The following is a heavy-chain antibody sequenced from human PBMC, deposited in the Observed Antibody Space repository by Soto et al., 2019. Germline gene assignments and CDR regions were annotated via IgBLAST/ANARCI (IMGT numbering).Heavy chain of an antibody. CDR1: GFTFSSYA. D-gene: IGHD3-3*01. J-gene: IGHJ6*02. CDR2: ISYDGSNK. Sequence: VQLVESGGGVVQPGRSLRLSCAASGFTFSSYAMHWVRQAPGKGLEWVAVISYDGSNKYYADSVKGRFTISRDNSKNTLYLQMNSLRAEDTAVYYCARGPASRFYYDFWSGYRYGMDVWGQGTTVTVSS. CDR3: ARGPASRFYYDFWSGYRYGMDV. V-gene: IGHV3-30-3*01.